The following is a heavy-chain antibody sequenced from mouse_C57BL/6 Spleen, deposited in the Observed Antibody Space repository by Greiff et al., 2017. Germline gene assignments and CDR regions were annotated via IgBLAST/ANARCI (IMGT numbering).Heavy chain of an antibody. V-gene: IGHV3-6*01. CDR2: ISYDGSN. D-gene: IGHD1-1*01. J-gene: IGHJ3*01. CDR1: GYSITSGYY. Sequence: EVQLQQSGPGLVKPSQSLSLTCSVTGYSITSGYYWNWIRQFPGNKLEWMGYISYDGSNNYNPSLKNRISITRDTSKNQFFLKLNSVTTEDTATYYCAHYYGSSFPFAYWGQGTLVTVSA. CDR3: AHYYGSSFPFAY.